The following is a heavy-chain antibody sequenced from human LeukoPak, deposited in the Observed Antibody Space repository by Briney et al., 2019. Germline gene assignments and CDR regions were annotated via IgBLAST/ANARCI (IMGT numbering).Heavy chain of an antibody. CDR3: ARGEYCSGGSCYSAAFDI. V-gene: IGHV3-74*01. CDR1: VFTFSSYW. CDR2: ICREGSST. Sequence: GGSLSLSCAASVFTFSSYWMHWVRQAPGKGLVWVSRICREGSSTNYAESVKGQFTISRDNDKTTLYLQMNSLRAEDTAVYYCARGEYCSGGSCYSAAFDIWGQGTMVTVSS. D-gene: IGHD2-15*01. J-gene: IGHJ3*02.